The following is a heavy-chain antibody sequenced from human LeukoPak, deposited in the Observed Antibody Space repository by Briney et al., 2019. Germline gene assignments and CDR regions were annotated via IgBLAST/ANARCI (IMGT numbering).Heavy chain of an antibody. CDR3: ARVSPKDYYGSGSYSLYFDY. CDR2: INSDGSST. V-gene: IGHV3-74*01. J-gene: IGHJ4*02. Sequence: GGSLRLSCAASGFTFSSYGMHWVRQAPGKGLVWVSRINSDGSSTSYADSVKGRLTISRDNAKNTLYLQMNSLRAEDTAVYYCARVSPKDYYGSGSYSLYFDYWGQGTLVTVSS. D-gene: IGHD3-10*01. CDR1: GFTFSSYG.